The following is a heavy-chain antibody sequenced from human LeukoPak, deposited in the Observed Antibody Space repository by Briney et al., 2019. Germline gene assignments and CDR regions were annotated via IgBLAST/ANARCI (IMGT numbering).Heavy chain of an antibody. D-gene: IGHD4-23*01. CDR3: ARSRMTMVVTRPYFDY. CDR1: GGSISSGSYY. CDR2: IYTSGST. V-gene: IGHV4-61*02. J-gene: IGHJ4*02. Sequence: KASQTLSLTCTVSGGSISSGSYYWRWIRQPAGKGLEWIGRIYTSGSTNYNPSLKSRVTISVDTSKNQFSLKLSSVTAADTAVYYCARSRMTMVVTRPYFDYWGQGTLVTVSS.